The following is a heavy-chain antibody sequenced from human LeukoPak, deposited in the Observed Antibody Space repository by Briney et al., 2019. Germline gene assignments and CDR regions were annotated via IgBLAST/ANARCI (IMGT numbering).Heavy chain of an antibody. D-gene: IGHD1-7*01. CDR1: GFTFSSYA. CDR3: AKHPPGTTGLSGDYMDV. V-gene: IGHV3-23*01. Sequence: GSLRLSCAASGFTFSSYAMSWVRQAPGKGLEWVSAISGSGGSTYYADSVKGRFTISRDNSKNTLYLQMNSLRAEDTAVYYCAKHPPGTTGLSGDYMDVWGKGTTVTVSS. J-gene: IGHJ6*03. CDR2: ISGSGGST.